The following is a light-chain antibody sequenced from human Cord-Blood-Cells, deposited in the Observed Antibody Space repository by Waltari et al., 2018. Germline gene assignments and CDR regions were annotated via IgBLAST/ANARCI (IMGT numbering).Light chain of an antibody. CDR2: DVS. CDR3: SSYTSSSTWV. CDR1: SSDVGGYNY. J-gene: IGLJ3*02. V-gene: IGLV2-14*01. Sequence: QSALTHPASVSGSPGQSITISCPGTSSDVGGYNYVSWYQQPPGKAPNLMIYDVSKRPSGFSNRFSGSKSGNTASLTISGLQAEDEADYYCSSYTSSSTWVFGGGTKLTVL.